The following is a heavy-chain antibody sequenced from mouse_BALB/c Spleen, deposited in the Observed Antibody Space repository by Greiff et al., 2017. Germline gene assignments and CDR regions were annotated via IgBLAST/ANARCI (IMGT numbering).Heavy chain of an antibody. D-gene: IGHD3-1*01. J-gene: IGHJ4*01. CDR3: ARSGSYAMDY. Sequence: QVHVKQPGAELVKPGASVKLSCKASGYTLTSYWMHWVKQRPGKGLEWIGEINPSNGRTNYNEKFKSKATLTVDKSSSTAYMQLSSLTSEDSAVYYCARSGSYAMDYWGQGTSVTVSS. CDR2: INPSNGRT. V-gene: IGHV1S81*02. CDR1: GYTLTSYW.